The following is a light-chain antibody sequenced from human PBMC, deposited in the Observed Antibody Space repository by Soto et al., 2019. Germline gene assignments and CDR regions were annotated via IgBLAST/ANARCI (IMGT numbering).Light chain of an antibody. J-gene: IGKJ1*01. CDR3: QQYGNPPAT. CDR2: GSS. CDR1: QSVSGSY. V-gene: IGKV3-20*01. Sequence: ENVLTQSPGTLSLSPGERAALSCRASQSVSGSYLAWYQHKPGQAPRLLIYGSSNRATGIPDRFSASGSGTEFTLTISRLEPEDYAVLYCQQYGNPPATFGQGTKVDI.